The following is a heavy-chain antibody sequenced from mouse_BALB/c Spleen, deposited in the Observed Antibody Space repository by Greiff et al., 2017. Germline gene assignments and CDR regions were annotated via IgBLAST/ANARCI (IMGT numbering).Heavy chain of an antibody. CDR3: ARHPARATSMDY. D-gene: IGHD3-1*01. J-gene: IGHJ4*01. V-gene: IGHV5-6*01. Sequence: EVQLVESGGDLVKPGGSLKLSCAASGFTFSSYGMSWVRQTPDKRLEWVATISSGGSYTYYPDSVKGRFTISRDNAKNTLYLQMSSLKSEDTAMYYCARHPARATSMDYWGQGTSVTVSS. CDR2: ISSGGSYT. CDR1: GFTFSSYG.